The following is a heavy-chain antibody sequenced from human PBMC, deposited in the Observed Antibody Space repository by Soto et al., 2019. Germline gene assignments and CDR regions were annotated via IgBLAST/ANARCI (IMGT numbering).Heavy chain of an antibody. CDR3: ATRTRRDYYDRSGPLDY. CDR2: ITPIFGTA. D-gene: IGHD3-22*01. J-gene: IGHJ4*02. V-gene: IGHV1-69*01. CDR1: GGTFTSYA. Sequence: QVQLVQSGAEVKKPGSSVKLSCRTSGGTFTSYAVSWVRQAPGQGLEWMSEITPIFGTANSAQKFQGRVTITADEYTITAYMEVNSLRSEDTAVYYCATRTRRDYYDRSGPLDYWGQGTLVTVSS.